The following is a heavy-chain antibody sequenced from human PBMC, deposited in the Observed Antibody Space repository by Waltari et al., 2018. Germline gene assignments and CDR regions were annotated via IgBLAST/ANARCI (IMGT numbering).Heavy chain of an antibody. V-gene: IGHV4-4*07. D-gene: IGHD1-7*01. CDR1: GGSISSYY. J-gene: IGHJ4*02. CDR2: IYTSGST. CDR3: ARDKLVTGTTDYFDY. Sequence: QVQLQESGPGLVKPSETLSLTCTVSGGSISSYYWSWIRQPAGKGLEWIGRIYTSGSTNYNPSLKSRVTMSVDTSKNQFSLKLSSVTAADTAVYYCARDKLVTGTTDYFDYWGQGTLVTVSS.